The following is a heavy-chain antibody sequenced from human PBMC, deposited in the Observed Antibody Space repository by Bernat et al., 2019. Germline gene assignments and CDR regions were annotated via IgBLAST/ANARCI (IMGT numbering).Heavy chain of an antibody. CDR2: FYWDNDK. CDR1: GFSLSTTGVG. D-gene: IGHD2-21*01. V-gene: IGHV2-5*02. CDR3: AHLMITYGGIVRLDAFDI. Sequence: QITLKESGPTLVKPTQTLTLTCTFSGFSLSTTGVGVGWIRQPPGEALEWLALFYWDNDKRYSPSLNSRLTIARDTSNNQVVLTMTNVDPVDTATYYCAHLMITYGGIVRLDAFDIWGQGTMVTVSS. J-gene: IGHJ3*02.